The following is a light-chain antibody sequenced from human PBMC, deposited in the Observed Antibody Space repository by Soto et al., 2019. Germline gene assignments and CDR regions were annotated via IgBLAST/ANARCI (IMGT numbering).Light chain of an antibody. V-gene: IGLV2-11*01. Sequence: QAVLTQPRSVSGSPGQSIANPCTGTNSDVGGYNYVSWYQQHPGKAPKVMIYDVSKRPSGVPDRFSGSKSGNTASLTISGLQAEDEADYYCCSYAGGPYVFGTGTKVTVL. J-gene: IGLJ1*01. CDR2: DVS. CDR3: CSYAGGPYV. CDR1: NSDVGGYNY.